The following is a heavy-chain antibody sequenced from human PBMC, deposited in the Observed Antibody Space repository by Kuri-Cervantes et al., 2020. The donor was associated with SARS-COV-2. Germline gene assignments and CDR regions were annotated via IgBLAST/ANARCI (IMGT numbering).Heavy chain of an antibody. D-gene: IGHD2-2*01. Sequence: SETLSLTCTVSGGSISRSCYYWGWIRQPPGKGLEWIGNIFYSGSTYYNPSLKSRVTISVDTSKNQFSLKLSSVTAADTAVYYCARGFEDCSSTSCYPGGFDPWGQGTLVTVSS. CDR2: IFYSGST. CDR3: ARGFEDCSSTSCYPGGFDP. J-gene: IGHJ5*02. V-gene: IGHV4-39*01. CDR1: GGSISRSCYY.